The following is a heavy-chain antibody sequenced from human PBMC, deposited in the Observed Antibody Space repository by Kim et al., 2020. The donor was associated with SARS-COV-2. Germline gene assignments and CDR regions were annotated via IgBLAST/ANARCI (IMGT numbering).Heavy chain of an antibody. CDR1: GFTFSSYG. CDR2: IWYDGSNK. V-gene: IGHV3-33*01. Sequence: GGSLRLSCAASGFTFSSYGMHWVRQAPGKGLEWVAVIWYDGSNKYYADSVKGRFTISRDNSKNTLYLQMNSLRAEDTAVYYCARDGTYDAFDIWGQGTMVTVSS. CDR3: ARDGTYDAFDI. D-gene: IGHD5-12*01. J-gene: IGHJ3*02.